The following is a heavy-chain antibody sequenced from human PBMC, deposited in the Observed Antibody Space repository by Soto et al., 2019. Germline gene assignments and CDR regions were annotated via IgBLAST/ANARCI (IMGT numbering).Heavy chain of an antibody. CDR3: ARDGGTFC. D-gene: IGHD3-16*01. CDR2: IIPILGTA. V-gene: IGHV1-69*01. J-gene: IGHJ4*02. Sequence: QVQLVQSGAEVXXXXXXVKVSCKASGGTFSXYXISWVRQAPGQGLEWMGGIIPILGTANYAQKFQGRVTITADESTRTAYMELSSLRSEDTAVYYCARDGGTFCWGQGTLVTVSS. CDR1: GGTFSXYX.